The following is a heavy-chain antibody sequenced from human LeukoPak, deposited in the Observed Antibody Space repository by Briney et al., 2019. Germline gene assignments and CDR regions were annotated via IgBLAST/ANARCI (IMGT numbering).Heavy chain of an antibody. CDR3: AKDRRHYDSSGYHWFDP. CDR1: GFTFSSYG. Sequence: QPGGSLRLSCAASGFTFSSYGMHWVRQAPGKGLEWVAVIWYDGSNKYYADSVKGRFTISRDNSKNTLYLQMNSLRAEDTAVYYCAKDRRHYDSSGYHWFDPWGQGTLVTVSS. J-gene: IGHJ5*02. D-gene: IGHD3-22*01. CDR2: IWYDGSNK. V-gene: IGHV3-33*06.